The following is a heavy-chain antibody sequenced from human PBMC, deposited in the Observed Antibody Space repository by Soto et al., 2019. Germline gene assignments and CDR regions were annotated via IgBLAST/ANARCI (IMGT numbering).Heavy chain of an antibody. V-gene: IGHV4-39*01. CDR3: ARHPQPLYDFWCDY. J-gene: IGHJ4*02. CDR2: IYYSGST. D-gene: IGHD3-3*01. CDR1: GGSISSSSYY. Sequence: SETLSLTCTVSGGSISSSSYYWGWIRQPPGKGLEWIGSIYYSGSTYYNPSLRGRGTISVDTSKNQFSLKLSSVTAADTAVYYCARHPQPLYDFWCDYWGQGTLVTVSS.